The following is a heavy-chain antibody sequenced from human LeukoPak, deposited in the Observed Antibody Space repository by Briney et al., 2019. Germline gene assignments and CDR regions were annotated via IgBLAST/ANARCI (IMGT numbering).Heavy chain of an antibody. J-gene: IGHJ4*02. V-gene: IGHV4-38-2*01. D-gene: IGHD4-11*01. Sequence: SETLSLTCAVSGYSISSGYYGGWIRQPPGKGLEWIGSIYHSGSTYYNPSLKSRVTISVDTSKNQFSLKLSSVTAADTAVYYCARAYSKLDYWGQGTLVTVSS. CDR2: IYHSGST. CDR1: GYSISSGYY. CDR3: ARAYSKLDY.